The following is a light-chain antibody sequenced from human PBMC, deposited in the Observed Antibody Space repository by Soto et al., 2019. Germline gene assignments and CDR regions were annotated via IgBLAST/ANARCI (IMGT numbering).Light chain of an antibody. CDR1: QTVSSN. V-gene: IGKV3-15*01. CDR3: QQYYSFPYT. CDR2: GAS. Sequence: EIVMTQSPATLSVSPGERATLSCRASQTVSSNLAWYQQKPGQAPRLLIYGASTRATGIPARFSGSGSGTEFTLIISSLQSEDFATYYCQQYYSFPYTFGQGTKLEIK. J-gene: IGKJ2*01.